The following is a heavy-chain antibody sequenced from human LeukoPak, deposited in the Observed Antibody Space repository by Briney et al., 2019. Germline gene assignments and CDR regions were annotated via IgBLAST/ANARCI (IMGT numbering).Heavy chain of an antibody. J-gene: IGHJ4*02. V-gene: IGHV4-39*01. CDR2: IYYSGST. CDR1: GGSISSSSYY. Sequence: SETLSLTCTVSGGSISSSSYYWGWIRQPPGKGLEWIGSIYYSGSTYYNPSLKSRVTISVDTSKNQFSLKLSSVTAADTAVYYCARFGRHSGCDAYWGQGTLVTVSS. D-gene: IGHD5-12*01. CDR3: ARFGRHSGCDAY.